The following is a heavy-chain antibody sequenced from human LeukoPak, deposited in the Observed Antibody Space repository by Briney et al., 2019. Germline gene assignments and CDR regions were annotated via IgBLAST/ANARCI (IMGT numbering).Heavy chain of an antibody. V-gene: IGHV1-18*04. J-gene: IGHJ4*02. D-gene: IGHD1-26*01. CDR1: GYTFTGYY. CDR3: ARDLLHTDWEPHPGVY. Sequence: ASVKVSCKASGYTFTGYYMHWVRQAPGQGLEWMGWISAYNGNTNYAQKLQGRVTMTTDTSTSTAYMELRSLRSDDTAVYYCARDLLHTDWEPHPGVYWGQGTLVTVSS. CDR2: ISAYNGNT.